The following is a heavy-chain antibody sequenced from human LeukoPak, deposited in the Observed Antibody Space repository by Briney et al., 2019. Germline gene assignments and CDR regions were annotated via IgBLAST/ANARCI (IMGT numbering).Heavy chain of an antibody. D-gene: IGHD5-18*01. CDR3: ARGPLDTAMVTSYYYMDV. V-gene: IGHV1-46*01. CDR1: GYTFTSYY. CDR2: INPSGGST. Sequence: ASVKVSCKASGYTFTSYYMHWVRQAPGQGLEWMGIINPSGGSTSYAQKFQGRVTMTRDTSTSTVYMELSSLRSEDTAVYYCARGPLDTAMVTSYYYMDVWGKGTTVTISS. J-gene: IGHJ6*03.